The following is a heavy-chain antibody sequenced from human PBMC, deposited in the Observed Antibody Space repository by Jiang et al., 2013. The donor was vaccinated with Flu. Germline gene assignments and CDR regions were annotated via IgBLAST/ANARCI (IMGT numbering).Heavy chain of an antibody. V-gene: IGHV6-1*01. CDR1: VSSNSVG. CDR2: TYYRSKWYN. Sequence: VSSNSVGWHWIRQSPSRGLEWLGRTYYRSKWYNDYEVSVKSRITINPDTSKNQYSLQLNSVSPEDTAVYYCSSSLKYWGQGILVTVSS. CDR3: SSSLKY. J-gene: IGHJ4*02.